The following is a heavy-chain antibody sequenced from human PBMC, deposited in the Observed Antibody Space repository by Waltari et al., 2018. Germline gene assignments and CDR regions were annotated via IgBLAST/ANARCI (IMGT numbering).Heavy chain of an antibody. D-gene: IGHD2-2*01. J-gene: IGHJ5*02. Sequence: QVQLVQSGAEVKKPGASVKVSCKASGYTFTGYYMPWVRQAPGQGLEWMGWINPNSGGTNYAQKFQGRVTMTRDTSISTAYMELSRLRSDDTAVYYCARNRRNQLPANNWFDPWGQGTLVTVSS. CDR1: GYTFTGYY. CDR2: INPNSGGT. V-gene: IGHV1-2*02. CDR3: ARNRRNQLPANNWFDP.